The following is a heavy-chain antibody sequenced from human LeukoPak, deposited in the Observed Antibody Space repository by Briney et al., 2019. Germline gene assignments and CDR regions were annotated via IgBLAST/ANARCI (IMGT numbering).Heavy chain of an antibody. D-gene: IGHD2-8*01. Sequence: GGSLRLSCAASGFTVSSNYMSWVRQAPGKGLEWVSVIYSGGSTYYADSVKDRFTISRDNSKNTLYLQMNSLRAEDTAVYYCARQKYGPYYYYYGMDVWGQGTTVTVSS. CDR3: ARQKYGPYYYYYGMDV. J-gene: IGHJ6*02. CDR1: GFTVSSNY. CDR2: IYSGGST. V-gene: IGHV3-66*04.